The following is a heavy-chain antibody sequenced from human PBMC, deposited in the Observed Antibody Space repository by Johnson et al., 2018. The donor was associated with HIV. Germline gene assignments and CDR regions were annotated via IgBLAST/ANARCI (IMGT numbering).Heavy chain of an antibody. CDR3: ARDKGRGDI. CDR1: GFTFGDYA. D-gene: IGHD3-10*01. J-gene: IGHJ3*02. CDR2: IRSKAYGGTT. Sequence: VQLVESGGGLVQPGRSLRLSCTASGFTFGDYAMSWVRQAPGKGLEWVGFIRSKAYGGTTEYAASVKGRFTISRDDSKSIAYLQMNSLKTEDTAVYYCARDKGRGDIWGQGTMVTVSS. V-gene: IGHV3-49*04.